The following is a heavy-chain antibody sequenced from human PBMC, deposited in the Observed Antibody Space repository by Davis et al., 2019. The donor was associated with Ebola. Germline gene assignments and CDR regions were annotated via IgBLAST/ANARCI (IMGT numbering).Heavy chain of an antibody. J-gene: IGHJ4*02. CDR3: AKDLSNSLAAAGY. V-gene: IGHV3-9*01. Sequence: SLKISCAASGFTFDDYAMHWVRQAPGKGLEWVSGISWNSGSIGYADSVKGRFTISRDNAKNSLYLQMNSLRAEDTALYYCAKDLSNSLAAAGYWGQGTLVTVSS. CDR2: ISWNSGSI. CDR1: GFTFDDYA. D-gene: IGHD6-13*01.